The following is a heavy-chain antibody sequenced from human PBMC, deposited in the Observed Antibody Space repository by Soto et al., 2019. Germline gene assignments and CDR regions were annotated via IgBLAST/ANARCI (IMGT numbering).Heavy chain of an antibody. Sequence: VQLVQSGAEVKKPGSSVKVACKVSGGTFSNYVINWVRQAPGQGLEWMGAIVPIFRTANYAQKFLGRVTISADEVTITAYMELGGLRSDDTATYYCARETWAPGTFREDASDIWGQGTLVTVSS. CDR3: ARETWAPGTFREDASDI. J-gene: IGHJ3*02. CDR1: GGTFSNYV. V-gene: IGHV1-69*12. D-gene: IGHD6-13*01. CDR2: IVPIFRTA.